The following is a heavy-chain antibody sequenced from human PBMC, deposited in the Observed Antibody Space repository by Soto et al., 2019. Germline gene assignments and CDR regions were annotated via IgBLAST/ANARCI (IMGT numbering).Heavy chain of an antibody. J-gene: IGHJ4*02. V-gene: IGHV3-9*01. Sequence: WIRQPPGKGLEWVSGISWNSGSIGYADSVKGRFTISRDNAKNSLYLQMNSLRAEDTALYYCAKGDGYGFDYWGQGTLVTVSS. CDR3: AKGDGYGFDY. CDR2: ISWNSGSI. D-gene: IGHD5-18*01.